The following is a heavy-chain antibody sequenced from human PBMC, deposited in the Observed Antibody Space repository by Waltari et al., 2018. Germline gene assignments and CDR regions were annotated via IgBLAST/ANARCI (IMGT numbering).Heavy chain of an antibody. Sequence: EVQLVESGGGLIQPGGSLRLSCAASGFTVSSNYMSWVRQAPGKGREWGSVIYSGGSTYYADSVKCRFTISRDNSKNTLYLQMNSLRAEDTAVYYCARDPGNGAFDIWGQGTMVTVSS. CDR3: ARDPGNGAFDI. V-gene: IGHV3-53*01. D-gene: IGHD2-8*01. CDR2: IYSGGST. CDR1: GFTVSSNY. J-gene: IGHJ3*02.